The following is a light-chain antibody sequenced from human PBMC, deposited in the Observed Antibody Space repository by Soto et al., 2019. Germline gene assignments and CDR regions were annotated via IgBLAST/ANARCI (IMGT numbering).Light chain of an antibody. V-gene: IGLV1-44*01. CDR2: SNN. J-gene: IGLJ1*01. CDR1: SSNIGSST. CDR3: AAWDDSLNGYV. Sequence: QSVLAQPPSASGTPGQRVTISCSESSSNIGSSTVNWYQQLPGTAPKLLIYSNNQRPSGVPDRFSGSKSGTSASLAISGLQSEDEADYYCAAWDDSLNGYVIGTGTKVTVL.